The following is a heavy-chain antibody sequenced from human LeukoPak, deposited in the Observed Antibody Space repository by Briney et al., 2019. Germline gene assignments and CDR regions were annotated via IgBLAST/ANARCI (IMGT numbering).Heavy chain of an antibody. V-gene: IGHV3-21*01. CDR2: ISSSSSYI. J-gene: IGHJ4*02. D-gene: IGHD3-22*01. CDR3: ANYYDYALAFDY. CDR1: GFTFSSYS. Sequence: PGGSLRLSCAASGFTFSSYSMNWVRQAPGKGLEWVSSISSSSSYIYYADSVKGRFTVSRDNAKNSLYLQMNSLRAEDTAVYYCANYYDYALAFDYWGQGTLVTVSS.